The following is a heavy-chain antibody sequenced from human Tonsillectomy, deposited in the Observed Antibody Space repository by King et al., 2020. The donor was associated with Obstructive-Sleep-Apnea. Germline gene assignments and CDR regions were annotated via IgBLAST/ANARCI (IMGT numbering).Heavy chain of an antibody. D-gene: IGHD4-17*01. J-gene: IGHJ4*02. CDR2: IYPGGDSDT. Sequence: VQLVESGAEVKMSGESLKISCKGSGYSFTTYWIGWVRQMPGKGLEWMGIIYPGGDSDTRYSPSFQGQVTISADKSVNTAYLQWSSLKASDTAMYYCARLSVTIDYWGQGTLVTVSS. CDR1: GYSFTTYW. V-gene: IGHV5-51*01. CDR3: ARLSVTIDY.